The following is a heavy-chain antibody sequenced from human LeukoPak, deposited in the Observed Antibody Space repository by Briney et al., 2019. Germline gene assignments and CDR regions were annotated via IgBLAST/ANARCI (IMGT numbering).Heavy chain of an antibody. J-gene: IGHJ4*02. CDR2: ISGNNDNP. D-gene: IGHD2-2*01. CDR1: GYTFTSYG. CDR3: ARDGTSTDDY. V-gene: IGHV1-18*01. Sequence: GASVKVSCEASGYTFTSYGISWVRQAPGQGLEWMGWISGNNDNPNYGQKFQGRFTVTTDSSTSTAYMELRNLRFDDTAVYYCARDGTSTDDYWGQGTLVTVSS.